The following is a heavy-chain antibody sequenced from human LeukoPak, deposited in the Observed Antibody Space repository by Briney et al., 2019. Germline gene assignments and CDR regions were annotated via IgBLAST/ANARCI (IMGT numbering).Heavy chain of an antibody. J-gene: IGHJ4*02. CDR2: VHRERTTT. Sequence: GGSLRLSCAASGFTFNTYWMHWVRQAPGKGLVWVARVHRERTTTAYADSVKGRFTISRDNAKNTLYLQMTNLRAEDTAVYYCARDSDWILFDYWGRGTLVTVSS. V-gene: IGHV3-74*03. CDR1: GFTFNTYW. D-gene: IGHD3/OR15-3a*01. CDR3: ARDSDWILFDY.